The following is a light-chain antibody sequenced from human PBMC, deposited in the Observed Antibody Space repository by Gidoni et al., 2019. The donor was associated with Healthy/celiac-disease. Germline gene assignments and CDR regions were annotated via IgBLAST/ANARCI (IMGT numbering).Light chain of an antibody. V-gene: IGKV3-20*01. Sequence: EIVLTPSPGTLSLSPGERATLSCRASQRVSSSYLAWYQQKPGQAPRLLIYGASSRATGIPDRFSGSGSGTDFTLTISRLEPEDFAVYYCQQYGSSMYTFGQXTKLEIK. CDR2: GAS. CDR3: QQYGSSMYT. J-gene: IGKJ2*01. CDR1: QRVSSSY.